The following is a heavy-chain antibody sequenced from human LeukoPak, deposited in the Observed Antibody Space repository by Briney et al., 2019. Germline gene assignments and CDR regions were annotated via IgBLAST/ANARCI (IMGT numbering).Heavy chain of an antibody. CDR2: IYHSGST. CDR1: GGSISSSNW. D-gene: IGHD6-19*01. CDR3: ARAKDSSGWYPPGFDY. Sequence: PSGTLSLTCAVSGGSISSSNWWSWVRQPPGKGLEWIGEIYHSGSTNYNPSLKSRVTISVDKSKNQFSLKLSSVTAADTAVYYCARAKDSSGWYPPGFDYWGQRTLVTVSS. V-gene: IGHV4-4*02. J-gene: IGHJ4*02.